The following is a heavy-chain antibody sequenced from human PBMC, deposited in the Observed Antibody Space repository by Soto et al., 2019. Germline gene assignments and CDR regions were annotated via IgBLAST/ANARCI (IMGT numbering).Heavy chain of an antibody. Sequence: QVQLQESGPGLVKPSETLSLTCTVSGGSISSYYWNWIRQPPGKGLEWIGYIYYSGSTNYNPSLKSRVTISVDTSSNQFALKLSSVTAADTAVYYCARAYCSGGSCYSLPGLDYWGQGTLVTVSS. CDR2: IYYSGST. V-gene: IGHV4-59*01. CDR1: GGSISSYY. J-gene: IGHJ4*02. CDR3: ARAYCSGGSCYSLPGLDY. D-gene: IGHD2-15*01.